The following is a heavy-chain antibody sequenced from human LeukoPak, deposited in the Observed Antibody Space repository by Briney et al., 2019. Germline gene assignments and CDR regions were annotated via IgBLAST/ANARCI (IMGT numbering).Heavy chain of an antibody. CDR1: GGSISSGIYF. J-gene: IGHJ4*02. Sequence: KPSATLSLTCTVSGGSISSGIYFWSWIRQHPGKGLEWMGYIHHSGHTYHNPSLRSRLTISIDTYKNHFSLSLSAVTDADTAMYYCARYCSSTKCPSDFWGQGTLVTVSS. CDR3: ARYCSSTKCPSDF. CDR2: IHHSGHT. D-gene: IGHD2-2*01. V-gene: IGHV4-31*03.